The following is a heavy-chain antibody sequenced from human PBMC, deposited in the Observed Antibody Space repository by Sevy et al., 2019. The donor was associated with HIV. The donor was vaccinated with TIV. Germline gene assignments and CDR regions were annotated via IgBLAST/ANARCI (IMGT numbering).Heavy chain of an antibody. V-gene: IGHV4-39*01. D-gene: IGHD4-4*01. CDR2: IYYSGST. CDR1: GGSISSSSYY. J-gene: IGHJ5*02. Sequence: SETLSLTCTVSGGSISSSSYYWGWIRQPPGKGLEWIGSIYYSGSTYYNPSLKSRVTISVDTSKNQFSLKLSSVTAADTAVYYCARHRKGSNYGWGRSQINWFDPWGQGTLVTVSS. CDR3: ARHRKGSNYGWGRSQINWFDP.